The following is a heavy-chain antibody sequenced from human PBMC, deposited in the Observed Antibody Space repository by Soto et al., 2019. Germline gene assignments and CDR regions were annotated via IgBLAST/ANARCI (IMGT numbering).Heavy chain of an antibody. CDR1: GYGFARTW. CDR2: IYPGDSET. J-gene: IGHJ4*02. Sequence: GESLKISCKASGYGFARTWIGWVRQLPGKGLDWLGIIYPGDSETRYSPSFRGQVTFSVDMSISTAYLQWSSLKTSDIAIYYCARLVGAYDSYFDHWGQGTRVTVSS. CDR3: ARLVGAYDSYFDH. V-gene: IGHV5-51*01. D-gene: IGHD5-12*01.